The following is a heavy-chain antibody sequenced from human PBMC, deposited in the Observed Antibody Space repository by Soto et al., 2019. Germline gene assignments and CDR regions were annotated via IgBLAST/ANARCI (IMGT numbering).Heavy chain of an antibody. Sequence: EVPLVESGGGLVQPGGSLRLSCAASGFTFSSYWMHWVRQAPGKGLVWVSRIKSDGSSTNYADSVKGRFTSSRDNAKNTLYLQLNSLRVEDTAVYYRARGNYGMDVWGQGTTVTVSS. CDR1: GFTFSSYW. J-gene: IGHJ6*02. CDR2: IKSDGSST. V-gene: IGHV3-74*01. CDR3: ARGNYGMDV.